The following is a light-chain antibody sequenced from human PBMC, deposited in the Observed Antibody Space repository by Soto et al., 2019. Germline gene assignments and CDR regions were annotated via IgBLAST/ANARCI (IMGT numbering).Light chain of an antibody. CDR3: NSYATGNTRV. J-gene: IGLJ1*01. V-gene: IGLV2-14*01. Sequence: QSVLTQPASVSGSPGQSITISCTGSSSDIGDYDYVSWYQQHPGKAPKVLISEVSNRPSGVSNRFSGSKSGNTASLTIPGLQAEDEADYYCNSYATGNTRVFGTGTKAPS. CDR1: SSDIGDYDY. CDR2: EVS.